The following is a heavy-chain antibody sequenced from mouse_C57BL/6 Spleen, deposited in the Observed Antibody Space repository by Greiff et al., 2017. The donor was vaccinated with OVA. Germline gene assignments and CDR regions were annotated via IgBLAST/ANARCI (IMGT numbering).Heavy chain of an antibody. Sequence: QVQLQQPGAELVRPGTSVKLSCKASGYTFTSYWMHWVKQRPGQGLEWIGVIDPSDSYTNYNQKFKGKATLTVDTSSSTAYMQLSSLTSEDSAVYYCARGEGPSTNAYWGQGTLVTVSA. CDR2: IDPSDSYT. V-gene: IGHV1-59*01. J-gene: IGHJ3*01. CDR3: ARGEGPSTNAY. D-gene: IGHD2-1*01. CDR1: GYTFTSYW.